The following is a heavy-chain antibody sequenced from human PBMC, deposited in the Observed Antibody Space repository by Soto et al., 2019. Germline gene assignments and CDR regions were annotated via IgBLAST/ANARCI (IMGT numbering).Heavy chain of an antibody. CDR2: ISWNSANI. D-gene: IGHD3-10*01. V-gene: IGHV3-9*01. CDR1: GFTFGEYA. Sequence: EVQLVESGGGLVQPGRSLRLSCVGYGFTFGEYAMHWVRQAPGKGPEWVSGISWNSANIDYADSVKGRFTISRDNAKNSLYLQMNSLRVEDTALYYCAKGPHYGSGSYGPWGQGTLVTVSS. CDR3: AKGPHYGSGSYGP. J-gene: IGHJ5*02.